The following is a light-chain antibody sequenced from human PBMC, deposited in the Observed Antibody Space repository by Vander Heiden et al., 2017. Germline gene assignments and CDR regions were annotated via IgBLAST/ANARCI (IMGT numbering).Light chain of an antibody. J-gene: IGKJ1*01. Sequence: DIVMTQSPLSLPVTPGEPASISCRSSQSLLHSNGYNYLDRYLQKPGQSPQLLIYLGSNRASGVPDRFSGSGSGTDFTLKISRVEAADVGVYYFMQDPQTQTFGQGTKVEIK. CDR1: QSLLHSNGYNY. V-gene: IGKV2-28*01. CDR2: LGS. CDR3: MQDPQTQT.